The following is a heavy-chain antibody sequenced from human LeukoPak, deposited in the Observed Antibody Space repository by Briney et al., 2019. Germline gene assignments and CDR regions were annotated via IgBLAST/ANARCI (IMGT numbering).Heavy chain of an antibody. V-gene: IGHV3-23*01. Sequence: PGGALRLSCAASGFTFNNYAMTWVRQAPGKGLEWISSISGSGLSTYQADSVRGRFTISRDNSKNTLTLQMNSLRADDTAVYYCAKEGSDYYVSGYYNNVARPPPKRNQAWFDRWGQGTLVTVSS. CDR2: ISGSGLST. D-gene: IGHD3-9*01. J-gene: IGHJ5*02. CDR1: GFTFNNYA. CDR3: AKEGSDYYVSGYYNNVARPPPKRNQAWFDR.